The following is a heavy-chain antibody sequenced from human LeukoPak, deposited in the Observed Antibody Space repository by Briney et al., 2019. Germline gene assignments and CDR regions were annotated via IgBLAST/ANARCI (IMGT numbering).Heavy chain of an antibody. Sequence: GGSLRLSCAASGFIFSNYAMHWVRQAPGKGLEWVAFIRNDGNNKYYADSVKGRFTISRDNSKNTVYLQMNSLRVEDTAVHYCARELNIVTTTQYYFDYWGQGTLVTVSS. J-gene: IGHJ4*02. CDR2: IRNDGNNK. D-gene: IGHD5-12*01. V-gene: IGHV3-30*02. CDR3: ARELNIVTTTQYYFDY. CDR1: GFIFSNYA.